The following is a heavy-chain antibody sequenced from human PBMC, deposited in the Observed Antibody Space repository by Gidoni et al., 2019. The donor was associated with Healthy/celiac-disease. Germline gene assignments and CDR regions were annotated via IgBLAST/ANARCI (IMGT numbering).Heavy chain of an antibody. Sequence: QVQLVESGGGVVQPGRSLRLSCAASGFTFSSYGMHWVRPAPGKGLEWVAVISYDGSNKYYADSVKGRFTISRDNSKNTLYLQMNSLRAEDTAVYYCAKGMSSYDFWSGYYGPRTSNYYGMDVWGQGTTVTVSS. CDR1: GFTFSSYG. CDR2: ISYDGSNK. V-gene: IGHV3-30*18. J-gene: IGHJ6*02. D-gene: IGHD3-3*01. CDR3: AKGMSSYDFWSGYYGPRTSNYYGMDV.